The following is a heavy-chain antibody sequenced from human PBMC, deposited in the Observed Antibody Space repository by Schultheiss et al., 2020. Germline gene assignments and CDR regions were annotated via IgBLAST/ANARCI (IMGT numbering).Heavy chain of an antibody. D-gene: IGHD6-13*01. J-gene: IGHJ4*02. V-gene: IGHV4-34*01. CDR1: GGSFSGYY. Sequence: SETLSLTCAVYGGSFSGYYWGWIRQPPGKGLEWIGTIYHSGSTNYNPSLKSRVTISVDTSKNQFSLKLSSVTAADTAVYYCASFKQHVDYWGQGTLVTVSS. CDR2: IYHSGST. CDR3: ASFKQHVDY.